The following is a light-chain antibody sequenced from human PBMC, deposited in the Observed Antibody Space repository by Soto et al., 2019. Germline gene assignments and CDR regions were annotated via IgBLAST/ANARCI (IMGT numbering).Light chain of an antibody. CDR3: QNYESAPRT. V-gene: IGKV1-27*01. Sequence: DIQMTQSPSSLSSSIGDRVTISCRASQGISNSLASYQQKEGEDPKLLIYAASTSHPGVPSRFRGSGSGTDFTLTISSLQPEDVATYYCQNYESAPRTFGQGTKVEIK. J-gene: IGKJ1*01. CDR1: QGISNS. CDR2: AAS.